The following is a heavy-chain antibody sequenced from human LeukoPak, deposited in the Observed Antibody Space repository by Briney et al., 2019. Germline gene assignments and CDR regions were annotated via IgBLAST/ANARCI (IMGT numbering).Heavy chain of an antibody. Sequence: ASVKVSCKASGYTFTSYYMHWVRQAPGQGLEWMGIINPSGGSTSYAQKFQGRVTMTRDTSISTAYMELSRLRSDDTAVYYCARVDIVVVPAAKEAFDIWGQGTMVTVSS. CDR3: ARVDIVVVPAAKEAFDI. J-gene: IGHJ3*02. CDR1: GYTFTSYY. D-gene: IGHD2-2*03. V-gene: IGHV1-46*01. CDR2: INPSGGST.